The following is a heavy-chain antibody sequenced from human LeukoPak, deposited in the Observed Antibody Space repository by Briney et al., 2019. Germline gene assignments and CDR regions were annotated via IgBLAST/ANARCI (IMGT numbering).Heavy chain of an antibody. D-gene: IGHD3-9*01. J-gene: IGHJ6*02. Sequence: SVKVSCKASGGTFSSYAISWVRQAPGQGLEWMGGIIPIFGTANYAQKFQGRVTITADESTSTAYMELRSLRSDDTAVYYCTREYVDWLLSEANGMDVWGQGTTVTVSS. V-gene: IGHV1-69*13. CDR2: IIPIFGTA. CDR3: TREYVDWLLSEANGMDV. CDR1: GGTFSSYA.